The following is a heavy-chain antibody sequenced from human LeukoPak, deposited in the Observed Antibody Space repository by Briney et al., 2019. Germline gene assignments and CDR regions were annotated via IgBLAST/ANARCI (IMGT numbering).Heavy chain of an antibody. CDR1: GGSVSSVSYY. CDR3: GRELLGTFYFDY. CDR2: IYYSGST. J-gene: IGHJ4*02. D-gene: IGHD1-26*01. Sequence: SETLSLTCTVSGGSVSSVSYYWSWIRQPPGKGLEWIGYIYYSGSTNYNPSLKSRVTISVDTSKNQFSLKLSSVTAADTAVYYCGRELLGTFYFDYWGQGTLVTVSS. V-gene: IGHV4-61*01.